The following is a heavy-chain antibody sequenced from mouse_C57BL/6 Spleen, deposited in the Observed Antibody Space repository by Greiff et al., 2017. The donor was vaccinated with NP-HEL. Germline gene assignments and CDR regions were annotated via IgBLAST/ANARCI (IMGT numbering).Heavy chain of an antibody. CDR3: ARRGWLLYAMDY. J-gene: IGHJ4*01. CDR2: INPNNGGT. Sequence: EVLLQQSGPELVKPGASVKISCKASGYTFTDYYMNWVKQSHGKSLEWIGDINPNNGGTSYNQKFKGKATLTVDKSSSTAYMELRSLTSEDSAVYYCARRGWLLYAMDYWGQGTSVTVSS. V-gene: IGHV1-26*01. CDR1: GYTFTDYY. D-gene: IGHD2-3*01.